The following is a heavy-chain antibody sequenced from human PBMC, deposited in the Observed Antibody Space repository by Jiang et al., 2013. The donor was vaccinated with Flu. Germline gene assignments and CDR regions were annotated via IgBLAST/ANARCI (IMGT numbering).Heavy chain of an antibody. Sequence: GAEVKKPGASVKVSCKASGYTFTSYDINWVRQATGQGLEWMGWMNPNSGNTGYAQKFQGRVTMTRNTSISTAYMELSSLRSEDTAVYYCARSYRVVVTAHLGYWGQGTLVTVSS. CDR1: GYTFTSYD. V-gene: IGHV1-8*01. D-gene: IGHD2-21*02. J-gene: IGHJ4*02. CDR3: ARSYRVVVTAHLGY. CDR2: MNPNSGNT.